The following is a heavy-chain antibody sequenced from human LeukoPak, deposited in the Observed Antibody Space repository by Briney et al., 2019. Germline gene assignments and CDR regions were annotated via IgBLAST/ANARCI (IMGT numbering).Heavy chain of an antibody. CDR2: IRYDGSNK. CDR3: AKDLAWGWFDP. CDR1: GFTFSSYA. Sequence: PGGSLRLSCAASGFTFSSYAMSWVRQAPGKGLEWVAFIRYDGSNKHYADSVKGRVTISRDNSKSTVYLQMNSLRAEDTAVYYCAKDLAWGWFDPWGQGTLVTVSS. D-gene: IGHD3-16*01. V-gene: IGHV3-30*02. J-gene: IGHJ5*02.